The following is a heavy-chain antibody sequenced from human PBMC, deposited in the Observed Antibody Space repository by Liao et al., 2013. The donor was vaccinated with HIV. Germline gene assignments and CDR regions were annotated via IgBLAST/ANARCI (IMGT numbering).Heavy chain of an antibody. D-gene: IGHD3-9*01. V-gene: IGHV4-61*02. Sequence: QVQLQESGPGLVKPSQTLSLTCTVSGGSISSGSYYWSWIRQPAGKGLEWIGRIYTSGSTNYNPSLKSRVTISVDTSKNQFSLKLSSVTAADTAVYYCARLGVDDILTGYSYWYFDLWGRGTLVTVSS. CDR1: GGSISSGSYY. J-gene: IGHJ2*01. CDR2: IYTSGST. CDR3: ARLGVDDILTGYSYWYFDL.